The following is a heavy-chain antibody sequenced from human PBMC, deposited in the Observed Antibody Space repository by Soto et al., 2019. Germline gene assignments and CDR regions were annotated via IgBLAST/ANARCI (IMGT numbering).Heavy chain of an antibody. V-gene: IGHV4-34*01. J-gene: IGHJ5*02. CDR3: ARGYLAYYDFWSGSSNLFDP. CDR1: GGSFSGYY. D-gene: IGHD3-3*01. Sequence: PSETLSLTCAFDGGSFSGYYWSWIRQPPGKGLEWVGEINHSGSTNYNPSLKSRVTISVDTSKNQFSLKLSSVTAADTAVYYCARGYLAYYDFWSGSSNLFDPWGQGTLVTVSS. CDR2: INHSGST.